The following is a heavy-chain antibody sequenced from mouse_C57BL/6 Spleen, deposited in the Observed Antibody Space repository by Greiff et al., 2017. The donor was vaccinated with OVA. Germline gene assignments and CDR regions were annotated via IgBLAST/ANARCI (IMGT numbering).Heavy chain of an antibody. CDR1: GYTFTSYT. D-gene: IGHD3-2*02. Sequence: VQRVESGAELARPGASVKMSCKASGYTFTSYTMHWVKQRPGQGLEWIGYINPSSGYTKYNQKFKDKATLTADKSSSTAYMQLSSLTSEDSAVYYCARRTAQATFDYWGQGTTLTVSS. CDR3: ARRTAQATFDY. CDR2: INPSSGYT. V-gene: IGHV1-4*01. J-gene: IGHJ2*01.